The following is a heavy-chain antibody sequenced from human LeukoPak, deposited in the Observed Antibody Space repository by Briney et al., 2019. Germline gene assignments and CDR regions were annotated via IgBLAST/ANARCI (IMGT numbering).Heavy chain of an antibody. Sequence: PGGSLRLSCAASGFTFSSYSMNWVRQAPGKGLEWVSSMSSSISYIYYADSVRGRFTISRDNAKNSLYLQMNSLRSEDTAVYYCARAVVGAIPFDYWGQGTLVIVSS. J-gene: IGHJ4*02. CDR1: GFTFSSYS. D-gene: IGHD1-26*01. CDR2: MSSSISYI. CDR3: ARAVVGAIPFDY. V-gene: IGHV3-21*01.